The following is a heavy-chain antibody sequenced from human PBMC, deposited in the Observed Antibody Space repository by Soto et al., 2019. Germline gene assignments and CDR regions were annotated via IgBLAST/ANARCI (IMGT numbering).Heavy chain of an antibody. CDR1: GGTFSSYT. CDR2: IIPILGIA. Sequence: SVKVSCKASGGTFSSYTISWVRQAPGQGLEWMGRIIPILGIANYAQKFQGRVTITADKSTSTAYMELSSLRSEDTAVYYCASGCTNGVRHGAIDIWGQGTMVTVSS. D-gene: IGHD2-8*01. V-gene: IGHV1-69*02. J-gene: IGHJ3*02. CDR3: ASGCTNGVRHGAIDI.